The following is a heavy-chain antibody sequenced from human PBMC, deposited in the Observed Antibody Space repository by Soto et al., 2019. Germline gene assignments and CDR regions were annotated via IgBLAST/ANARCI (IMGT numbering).Heavy chain of an antibody. D-gene: IGHD5-12*01. CDR1: GYTFTSYG. CDR2: ISAYNGNT. Sequence: ASVKVSCKASGYTFTSYGISWVRQAPGQGLEWMGWISAYNGNTNYAQKLQGRVTMTTDTSTSTAYMELRSLRSDDTAVYYCARVDIVATVGYYYYGMDVWGQGTTVTVSS. CDR3: ARVDIVATVGYYYYGMDV. V-gene: IGHV1-18*04. J-gene: IGHJ6*02.